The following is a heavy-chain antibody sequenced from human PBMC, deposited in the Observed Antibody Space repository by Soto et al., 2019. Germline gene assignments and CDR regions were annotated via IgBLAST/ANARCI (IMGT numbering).Heavy chain of an antibody. CDR3: AKDRNHYGSGSYFDY. J-gene: IGHJ4*02. CDR2: ISGSADST. D-gene: IGHD3-10*01. V-gene: IGHV3-23*01. CDR1: GFAFNIYA. Sequence: EVQLLESGGCLVQPGGSLRVSCAASGFAFNIYAMSWVRQAPGKGLEWVSVISGSADSTNYADSVKGRFTISRDKSKNTVYLQMNSLRVEDTAVYYCAKDRNHYGSGSYFDYWGQGTLVTVSS.